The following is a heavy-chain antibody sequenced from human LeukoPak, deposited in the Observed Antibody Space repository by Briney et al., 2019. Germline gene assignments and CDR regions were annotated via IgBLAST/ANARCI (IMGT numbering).Heavy chain of an antibody. V-gene: IGHV4-59*01. CDR1: GGSISSYY. J-gene: IGHJ3*01. CDR3: ASQRMTIFGVVGDDIYNV. Sequence: PSETLSLTCTVSGGSISSYYWSWIRQPPGKGLEWIGYIYYSGSTNYNPSLKSRVTISVDTSKNQFSLKLSSVTAADTAVYYCASQRMTIFGVVGDDIYNVWGQGTQVTVSS. CDR2: IYYSGST. D-gene: IGHD3-3*01.